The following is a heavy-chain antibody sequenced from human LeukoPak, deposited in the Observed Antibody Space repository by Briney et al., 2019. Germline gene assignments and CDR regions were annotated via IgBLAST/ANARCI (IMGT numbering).Heavy chain of an antibody. CDR1: GYTFTGYY. CDR3: ARGPAPTYYYDSSGYYYDY. D-gene: IGHD3-22*01. CDR2: INPNSGGT. J-gene: IGHJ4*02. V-gene: IGHV1-2*02. Sequence: ASVKVSCKASGYTFTGYYMHWVRQAPGQGLEWMGWINPNSGGTNYAQKFQGRVTMTRDTSISTAYMELSRLRSDDTAVYYCARGPAPTYYYDSSGYYYDYWGQGTLVTVSS.